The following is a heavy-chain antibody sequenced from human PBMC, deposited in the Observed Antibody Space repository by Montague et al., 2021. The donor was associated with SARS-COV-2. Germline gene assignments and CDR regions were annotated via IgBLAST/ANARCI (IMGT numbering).Heavy chain of an antibody. J-gene: IGHJ6*02. CDR3: ARGHYYGRKVYYYGVDV. CDR2: IYYTGST. V-gene: IGHV4-59*13. CDR1: GGSISSYY. Sequence: SETLSLTCTVSGGSISSYYWTWIRQPPGKGLEWIGYIYYTGSTNYNPSLESRVTISLDTSKNQFSLKLSSVTAADTAVYYCARGHYYGRKVYYYGVDVWGQGTTVTVSS. D-gene: IGHD3-10*01.